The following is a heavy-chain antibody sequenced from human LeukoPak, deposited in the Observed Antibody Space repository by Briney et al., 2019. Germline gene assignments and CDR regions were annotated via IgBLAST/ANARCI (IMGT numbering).Heavy chain of an antibody. J-gene: IGHJ3*02. CDR1: GFTFSSYA. CDR2: IWYDGSNK. Sequence: GGSLRLSCAASGFTFSSYAMSWVRQAPGKGLEWVAVIWYDGSNKYYADSVKGRFTISRDNSKNTLYLQMNSLGAEDTAVYYCARGSGTTVTGDAFDIWGQGTMVTVSS. D-gene: IGHD4-17*01. V-gene: IGHV3-33*08. CDR3: ARGSGTTVTGDAFDI.